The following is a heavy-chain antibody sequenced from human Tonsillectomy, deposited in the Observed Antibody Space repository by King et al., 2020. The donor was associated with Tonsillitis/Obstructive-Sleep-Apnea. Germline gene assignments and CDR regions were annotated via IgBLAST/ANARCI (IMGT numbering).Heavy chain of an antibody. D-gene: IGHD3-3*01. CDR3: ARTQYYDFILGYYYMDV. V-gene: IGHV4-34*01. J-gene: IGHJ6*03. CDR2: ISHSGST. Sequence: VQLQQWGAGLLKPSETLSLTCAVYGGSFSAYYWNWIRQPPGKGLEWIGEISHSGSTKYNPSLQSRGTISIDTPKKQFSLKLSSVTAADTAVYYCARTQYYDFILGYYYMDVWGKGTTVTVSS. CDR1: GGSFSAYY.